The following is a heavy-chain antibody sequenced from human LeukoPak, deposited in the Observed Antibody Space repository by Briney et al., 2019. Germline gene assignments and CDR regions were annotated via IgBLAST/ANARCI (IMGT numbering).Heavy chain of an antibody. Sequence: ASVKVSCKASGYTFTSYYMHWVRQAPGQGPEWMGIINPSGGSTSYAQKFQGRVTMTRDMSTSTVYMELSNLRSEDTAVYYCARESSGIAARYFDYWGQGTLVTVSS. CDR3: ARESSGIAARYFDY. V-gene: IGHV1-46*01. D-gene: IGHD6-6*01. J-gene: IGHJ4*02. CDR1: GYTFTSYY. CDR2: INPSGGST.